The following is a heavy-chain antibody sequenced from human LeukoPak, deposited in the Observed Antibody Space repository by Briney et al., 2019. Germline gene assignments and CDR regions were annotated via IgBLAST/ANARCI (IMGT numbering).Heavy chain of an antibody. J-gene: IGHJ5*02. V-gene: IGHV1-18*01. Sequence: ASVKVSCKASGYTFTSYGISWVRQAPGQRLEWMGWISAYNGNTNYAQKLQGRVTMTTDTSTSTAYMELRSLRSDDTAVYYCARTWGSSWLNWFDPWGQGTLVTVSS. CDR2: ISAYNGNT. CDR3: ARTWGSSWLNWFDP. D-gene: IGHD6-13*01. CDR1: GYTFTSYG.